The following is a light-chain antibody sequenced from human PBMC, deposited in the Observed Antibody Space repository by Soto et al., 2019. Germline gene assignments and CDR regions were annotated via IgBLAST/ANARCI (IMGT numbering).Light chain of an antibody. CDR1: ESINRH. CDR2: AAS. J-gene: IGKJ5*01. CDR3: QQSDTALSIT. Sequence: DIQMTQSPSSLSASVGDRVTITCRASESINRHLNWYQQQPGKAPKLLIYAASSLQNGVPSRFWGGGSGTDFTLIITNLQPEDVATYYCQQSDTALSITFGPGTRLAIK. V-gene: IGKV1-39*01.